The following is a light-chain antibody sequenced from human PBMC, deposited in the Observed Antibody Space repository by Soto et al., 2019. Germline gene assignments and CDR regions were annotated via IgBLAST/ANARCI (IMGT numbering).Light chain of an antibody. J-gene: IGLJ2*01. CDR3: CSYAGMYTFVV. V-gene: IGLV2-11*01. Sequence: QSALTQPRSVSGSPGQSVTISCTGTSSDVGGYNSVSWYQQHPGKAPKLIIYDVSKRPSGVPDRFSGSKSGNTASLTISGLQAEDEADYYCCSYAGMYTFVVFGGGTKLTVL. CDR1: SSDVGGYNS. CDR2: DVS.